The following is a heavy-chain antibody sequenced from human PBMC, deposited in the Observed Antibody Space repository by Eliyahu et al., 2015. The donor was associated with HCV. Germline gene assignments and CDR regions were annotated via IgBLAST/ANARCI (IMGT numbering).Heavy chain of an antibody. CDR1: GFTFNNYG. CDR2: ISGSGGSP. CDR3: ASQTTASGYKRGDWFDP. Sequence: EVQLLESGGGLVQPGGSLRLSCAASGFTFNNYGMSWVRQAPGKGLEWVSAISGSGGSPYYADSVKGRFTISRDNSKNTMFLQLNSLRAEDTAIYYCASQTTASGYKRGDWFDPWGQGTLVTVSS. D-gene: IGHD5-12*01. V-gene: IGHV3-23*01. J-gene: IGHJ5*02.